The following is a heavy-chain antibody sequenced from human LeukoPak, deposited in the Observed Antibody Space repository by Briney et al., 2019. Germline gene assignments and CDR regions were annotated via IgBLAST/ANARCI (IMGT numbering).Heavy chain of an antibody. V-gene: IGHV4-39*07. Sequence: SETLSLTCTVSGGSISTSNYYWGWIRQPPGKGLEWIGNIFYSGSTYYSPSLKDRLTISIDTSKNQFSLKLNSATAADTAVYYCARDETSKGDAFDIWGQGTMVTVSS. CDR2: IFYSGST. J-gene: IGHJ3*02. CDR1: GGSISTSNYY. CDR3: ARDETSKGDAFDI.